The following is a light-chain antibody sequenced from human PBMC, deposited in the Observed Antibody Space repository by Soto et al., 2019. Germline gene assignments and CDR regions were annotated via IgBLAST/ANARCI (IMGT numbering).Light chain of an antibody. CDR2: EAS. V-gene: IGKV3D-20*01. Sequence: EIALTQSPATLSLSPGERATLSCGASQSVDSDYLAWYQHKPGLAPRLLIYEASIRTTGLPDRFSGSGSGTDFTLTINRLEPEDFAVYYCQQYGSSVSFGQGTKVQMK. CDR3: QQYGSSVS. J-gene: IGKJ1*01. CDR1: QSVDSDY.